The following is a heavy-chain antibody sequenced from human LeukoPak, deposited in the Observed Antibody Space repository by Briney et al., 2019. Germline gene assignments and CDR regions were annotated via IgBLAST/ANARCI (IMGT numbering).Heavy chain of an antibody. CDR1: GYTFTSYW. Sequence: GESLKISCQASGYTFTSYWIGWVRQMPGKGLECMGIIYPDDSDTTYSPSFQGQVTISADKSFSTAYLQWSSLKASDTAIYYCTRLGGDTYYFGSASYPNWYFDLWGRGTLVTVSS. CDR2: IYPDDSDT. V-gene: IGHV5-51*01. D-gene: IGHD3-10*01. J-gene: IGHJ2*01. CDR3: TRLGGDTYYFGSASYPNWYFDL.